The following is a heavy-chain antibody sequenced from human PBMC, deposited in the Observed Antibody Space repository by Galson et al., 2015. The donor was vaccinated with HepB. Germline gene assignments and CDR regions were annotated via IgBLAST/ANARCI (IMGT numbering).Heavy chain of an antibody. J-gene: IGHJ2*01. Sequence: SLRLSCAASGFTFSSYAIMWVRQAPGKGLEWVSGMSDNGDNTFYADSVMGRFTISRDTAKNSLYLQMNSLRAEDTAVYYCARTGGYRGYGPTGSTRYFDLWGRGTLVTVSS. CDR2: MSDNGDNT. V-gene: IGHV3-23*01. CDR1: GFTFSSYA. D-gene: IGHD5-12*01. CDR3: ARTGGYRGYGPTGSTRYFDL.